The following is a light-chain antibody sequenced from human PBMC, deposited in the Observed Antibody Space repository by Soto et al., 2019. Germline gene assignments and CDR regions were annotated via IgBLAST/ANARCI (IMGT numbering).Light chain of an antibody. Sequence: QSVLTQPASVSGSPGQSITISCTGTSSDVGSYNLVPWYQQHPGKAPKLMIYEGSKRPSGVSNRFSGSKSGNTASLTISGLQAEDEADYYCCSYAGSSTPYVFGTGTKVTVL. J-gene: IGLJ1*01. CDR3: CSYAGSSTPYV. CDR1: SSDVGSYNL. CDR2: EGS. V-gene: IGLV2-23*01.